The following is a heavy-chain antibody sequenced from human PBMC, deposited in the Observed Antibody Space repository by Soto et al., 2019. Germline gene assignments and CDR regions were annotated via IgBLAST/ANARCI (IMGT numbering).Heavy chain of an antibody. D-gene: IGHD1-26*01. Sequence: EVQLVESGGGLVQPGGSLRLSCAASGITFSIYWMSWVRQAPGKGLAWVANIKQDGSQKYYVGSVKGRFTISRDNAKSSLYLQMNSLRAEDTAVFWCARGSGHYMDVWGKGTTVPVSS. J-gene: IGHJ6*03. CDR3: ARGSGHYMDV. CDR1: GITFSIYW. CDR2: IKQDGSQK. V-gene: IGHV3-7*01.